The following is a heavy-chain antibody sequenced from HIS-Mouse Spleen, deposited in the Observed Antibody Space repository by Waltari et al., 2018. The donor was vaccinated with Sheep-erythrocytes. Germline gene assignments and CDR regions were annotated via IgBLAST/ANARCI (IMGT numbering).Heavy chain of an antibody. D-gene: IGHD6-13*01. J-gene: IGHJ4*02. V-gene: IGHV3-33*06. Sequence: QVQLVESGGGVVQPGRSLRLSCASSGFTFSSYGMHWVRQGPGKGVDGVAFIWYEGSKKHNANSLKGRFSISRYNAKNPVYRQMNSVRAEDTAVYYCAKRAAAAPYYFDYWGRGTLVT. CDR2: IWYEGSKK. CDR1: GFTFSSYG. CDR3: AKRAAAAPYYFDY.